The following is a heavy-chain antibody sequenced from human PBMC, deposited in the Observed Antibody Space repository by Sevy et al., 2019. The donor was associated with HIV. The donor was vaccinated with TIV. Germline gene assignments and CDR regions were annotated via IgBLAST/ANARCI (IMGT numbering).Heavy chain of an antibody. D-gene: IGHD6-13*01. J-gene: IGHJ6*02. CDR1: GYTFTNYG. CDR2: ISVYNGNT. CDR3: ARADLDSSTFFYYYGMDV. Sequence: ASVKVSCKASGYTFTNYGITWVRQAPGQGLEWMGWISVYNGNTDYTQNFQGRVTVATDTSTTTAYMELRRLRSEDSAVYYCARADLDSSTFFYYYGMDVWGQGTTVTVSS. V-gene: IGHV1-18*01.